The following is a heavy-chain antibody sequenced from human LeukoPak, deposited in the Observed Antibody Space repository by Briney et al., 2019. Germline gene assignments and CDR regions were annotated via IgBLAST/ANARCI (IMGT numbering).Heavy chain of an antibody. CDR3: AQADFWSGYHDHMDV. V-gene: IGHV3-11*04. D-gene: IGHD3-3*01. J-gene: IGHJ6*03. CDR1: GFTFSDYY. Sequence: PGGSLRLSCAASGFTFSDYYMSWIRQAPGKGLEWVSYISSSGSTIYYADSVKGRFTISRDNAKNSLYLQMNSLRAEDTAVYYCAQADFWSGYHDHMDVWGKGTTVTVSS. CDR2: ISSSGSTI.